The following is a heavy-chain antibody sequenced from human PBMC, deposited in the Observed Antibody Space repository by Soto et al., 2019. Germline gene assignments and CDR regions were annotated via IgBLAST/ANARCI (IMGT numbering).Heavy chain of an antibody. CDR2: MSYDGSHA. V-gene: IGHV3-30*18. Sequence: GGSVRLACVAHEFSFSCYAMPCAGQAPGKGLEWVAVMSYDGSHAYYADSVKGRFTISRYNSKTILYLQINSLRLEDTDVYYFAKGLVLGVFDALLARLRRVSVRCHGATVT. D-gene: IGHD2-15*01. J-gene: IGHJ6*02. CDR1: EFSFSCYA. CDR3: AKGLVLGVFDALLARLRRVSV.